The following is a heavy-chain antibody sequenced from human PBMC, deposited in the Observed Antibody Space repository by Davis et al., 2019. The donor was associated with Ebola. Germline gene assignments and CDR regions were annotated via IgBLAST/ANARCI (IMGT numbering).Heavy chain of an antibody. CDR1: GFTFSNHW. D-gene: IGHD2-2*02. J-gene: IGHJ6*02. CDR3: AGGYQLLYRVYYYYGMDV. Sequence: PGGSLRLSCAASGFTFSNHWMHWVRQAPGEGLVWVSRIHSYGTTTAYADSVKGRFTISRDNAKNSLYLQMNSLRAEDTAVYYCAGGYQLLYRVYYYYGMDVWGQGTTVTVSS. V-gene: IGHV3-74*01. CDR2: IHSYGTTT.